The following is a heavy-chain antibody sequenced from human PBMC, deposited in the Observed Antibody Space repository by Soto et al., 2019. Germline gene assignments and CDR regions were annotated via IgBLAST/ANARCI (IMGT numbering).Heavy chain of an antibody. D-gene: IGHD6-13*01. J-gene: IGHJ6*02. CDR1: GYTFTNYG. CDR3: ARSPGYSASWGYFYYGMKI. Sequence: QVQLVQSGAELKKPGASVKVSCKASGYTFTNYGISWVRQAPGQGLEWMGWINTYHGNTKYAQKLQGRVNMTKDTSTSTAYMELTSLRSDDTAVYYCARSPGYSASWGYFYYGMKIWGQGTTVIVS. CDR2: INTYHGNT. V-gene: IGHV1-18*01.